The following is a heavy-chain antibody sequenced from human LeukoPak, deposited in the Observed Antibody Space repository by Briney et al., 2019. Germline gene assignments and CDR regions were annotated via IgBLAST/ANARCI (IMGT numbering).Heavy chain of an antibody. CDR1: GFPFDDSA. Sequence: PTGRSLRLSCAASGFPFDDSAMHWVRQAPGKGLEWVSGISWSSDNFGYADSVKGRFTISRDNAKNSLYLQMNSLRAEDTAVYYCARGGSGYYPSTLTGWGQGTLVTVSS. D-gene: IGHD3-22*01. J-gene: IGHJ4*02. CDR3: ARGGSGYYPSTLTG. V-gene: IGHV3-9*01. CDR2: ISWSSDNF.